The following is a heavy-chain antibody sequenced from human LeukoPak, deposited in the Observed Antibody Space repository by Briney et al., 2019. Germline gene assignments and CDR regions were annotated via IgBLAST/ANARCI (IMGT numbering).Heavy chain of an antibody. Sequence: GVLRLSCAASGFSFSSYSMNWVRQAPGKGLEWVSSISSSSSSIYYADSVKGRFTISRDNAKNSLYLQMNSLRAEDTAVYYCAELGITMIGGVWGKGTTVTISS. D-gene: IGHD3-10*02. CDR1: GFSFSSYS. CDR3: AELGITMIGGV. CDR2: ISSSSSSI. V-gene: IGHV3-21*01. J-gene: IGHJ6*04.